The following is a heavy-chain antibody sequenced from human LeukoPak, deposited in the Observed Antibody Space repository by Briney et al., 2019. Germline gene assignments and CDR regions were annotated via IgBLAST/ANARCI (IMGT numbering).Heavy chain of an antibody. CDR1: GFTFSSYW. J-gene: IGHJ6*03. CDR2: INRDGSST. D-gene: IGHD4-17*01. V-gene: IGHV3-74*01. CDR3: AREGPTVTTHMDV. Sequence: GGSLRLSCAASGFTFSSYWMQWVRQAPGKGLVWVSRINRDGSSTSYADSVQGRFTISRDNATNTLYLQMNSLRAEDTAVYYCAREGPTVTTHMDVWGKGTTVTVSS.